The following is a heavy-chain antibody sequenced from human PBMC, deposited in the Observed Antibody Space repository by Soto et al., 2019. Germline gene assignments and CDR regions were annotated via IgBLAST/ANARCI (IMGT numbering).Heavy chain of an antibody. D-gene: IGHD6-19*01. Sequence: QVQLQESGPGLVKPSGTLSLTCAVSGDSISSSKWWTWVRQPPGKGLEWIGDIFHSGDTDYNPSLKSRVFISIDKSQNQFSLELSSVNAADTDVYYCAYSTGWYRHDIWGQGTLVTVSS. CDR2: IFHSGDT. J-gene: IGHJ3*02. CDR1: GDSISSSKW. CDR3: AYSTGWYRHDI. V-gene: IGHV4-4*02.